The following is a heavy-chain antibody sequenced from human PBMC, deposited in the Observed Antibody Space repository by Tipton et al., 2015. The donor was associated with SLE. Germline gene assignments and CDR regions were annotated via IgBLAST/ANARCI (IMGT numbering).Heavy chain of an antibody. V-gene: IGHV6-1*01. J-gene: IGHJ4*02. CDR2: TYQRSRWYN. CDR1: GDSVSSNSAA. CDR3: ANSDDCSDTTTSCYNY. D-gene: IGHD2-2*02. Sequence: GLVKPSQTLSLTCAISGDSVSSNSAAWNWIRQSPSRGLEWLGRTYQRSRWYNEYEVSVRSRMTINPDTSKNQFSLQLNSVTPEDTAVYYCANSDDCSDTTTSCYNYWGQGTLVTVSS.